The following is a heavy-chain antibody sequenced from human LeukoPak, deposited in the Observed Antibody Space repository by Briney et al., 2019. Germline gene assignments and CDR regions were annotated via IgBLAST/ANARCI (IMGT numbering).Heavy chain of an antibody. CDR2: IYTSGST. D-gene: IGHD2-2*01. CDR1: GGSISSGSYY. J-gene: IGHJ6*03. CDR3: AREISVVVPAAQLPYYYYYMDV. V-gene: IGHV4-61*02. Sequence: PSQTLSLTCTVSGGSISSGSYYWSWIRQPAGKGLEWIGRIYTSGSTNYNPSLKSRVTISVDTSKNQFSLKLSSVTAADTAVYYCAREISVVVPAAQLPYYYYYMDVWGKGTTVTISS.